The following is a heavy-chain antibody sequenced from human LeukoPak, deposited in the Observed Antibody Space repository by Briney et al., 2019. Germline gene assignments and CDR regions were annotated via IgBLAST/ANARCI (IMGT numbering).Heavy chain of an antibody. J-gene: IGHJ4*02. D-gene: IGHD1-26*01. Sequence: GGSLRLSCAASGFTFSDYYMSWIRRAPGKGLEWVSYISSSGSTIYYADSVKGRFTISRDNAKNSLYLQVNSLRAEDTAVYYCARDLGGSYYTFDYWGQGTLVTVSS. V-gene: IGHV3-11*01. CDR1: GFTFSDYY. CDR3: ARDLGGSYYTFDY. CDR2: ISSSGSTI.